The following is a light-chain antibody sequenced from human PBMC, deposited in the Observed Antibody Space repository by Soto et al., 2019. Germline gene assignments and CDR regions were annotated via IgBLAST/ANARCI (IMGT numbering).Light chain of an antibody. V-gene: IGKV3-11*01. CDR1: QSVSSF. CDR2: DVS. CDR3: QQRSNWPWT. J-gene: IGKJ1*01. Sequence: EIVLTQSPATLSLSPGERVTLSCRASQSVSSFLAWYQQKPGQAPRLLIYDVSNRATGIPARFSGSGSGTDFTLTISSLEPEDFAVYYCQQRSNWPWTFGQGTKVEIK.